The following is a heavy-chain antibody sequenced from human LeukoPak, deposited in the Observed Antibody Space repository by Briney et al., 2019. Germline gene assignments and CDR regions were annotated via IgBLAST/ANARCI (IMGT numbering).Heavy chain of an antibody. CDR1: GFTFSNNW. CDR3: ARAYYYDSSGKTYYYGMDV. D-gene: IGHD3-22*01. CDR2: VKKDGSEK. Sequence: GGPLRLSCAASGFTFSNNWMTWVRQAPGKGLEWVASVKKDGSEKYYVDSVKGRFTISRDNAKNSLYLQMNSLRVEDTAVYYCARAYYYDSSGKTYYYGMDVWGQGTTVTVSS. J-gene: IGHJ6*02. V-gene: IGHV3-7*03.